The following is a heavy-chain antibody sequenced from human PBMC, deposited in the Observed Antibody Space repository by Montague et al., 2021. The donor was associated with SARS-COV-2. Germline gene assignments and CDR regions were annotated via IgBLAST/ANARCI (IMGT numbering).Heavy chain of an antibody. CDR2: ISSRSGTI. Sequence: SLRLSCAASGFIFSRYNMNWVRQAPGKGLEWVSYISSRSGTIYYADSLKGRFTISRDNAKNALYLQMNSLRVEDTALYYRAREYEYDYASGRKHDARDIWGQGTMVTVSS. J-gene: IGHJ3*02. CDR3: AREYEYDYASGRKHDARDI. V-gene: IGHV3-48*04. D-gene: IGHD3-10*01. CDR1: GFIFSRYN.